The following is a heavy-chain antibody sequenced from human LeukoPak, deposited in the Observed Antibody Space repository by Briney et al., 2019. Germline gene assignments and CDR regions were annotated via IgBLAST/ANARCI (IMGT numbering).Heavy chain of an antibody. V-gene: IGHV1-46*01. CDR2: INPSGGST. CDR1: GYTCTNYY. Sequence: ASVKVSCKASGYTCTNYYMHWVRQAPGQALEWMGIINPSGGSTSSAQKFQGRVTMTRDTSTSTFYMELSSLRSGDTALYYCARDHRDSSSSRGYYFDYWGQGTLVTVSS. J-gene: IGHJ4*02. D-gene: IGHD6-6*01. CDR3: ARDHRDSSSSRGYYFDY.